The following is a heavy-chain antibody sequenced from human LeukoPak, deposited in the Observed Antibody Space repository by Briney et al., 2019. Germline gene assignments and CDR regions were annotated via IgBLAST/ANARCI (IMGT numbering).Heavy chain of an antibody. CDR1: GYTFTSYG. V-gene: IGHV1-18*01. J-gene: IGHJ6*02. Sequence: GASVKVSCKASGYTFTSYGISWVRQAPGQGLEWMGWISAYNGNTNYAQKLQGRVTMTTDTSTSTAYMELRSLRSDDTAVYYCARVQTISYYYGMDVWGQGTTVTVSS. CDR2: ISAYNGNT. CDR3: ARVQTISYYYGMDV. D-gene: IGHD4/OR15-4a*01.